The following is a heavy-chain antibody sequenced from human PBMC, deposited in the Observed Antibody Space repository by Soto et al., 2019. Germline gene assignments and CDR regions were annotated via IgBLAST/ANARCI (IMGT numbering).Heavy chain of an antibody. CDR1: GGSISIYF. J-gene: IGHJ3*01. D-gene: IGHD2-2*01. V-gene: IGHV4-59*03. CDR3: VSSRSAIYGDALDV. Sequence: SETLSLTCSVSGGSISIYFRNWLRQPPGKGLEWIGYIYDDGTTDYNPSLKSRVTILLDMSKNQFSLKLSSVTAADTAVYYCVSSRSAIYGDALDVWGQGTMVTVSS. CDR2: IYDDGTT.